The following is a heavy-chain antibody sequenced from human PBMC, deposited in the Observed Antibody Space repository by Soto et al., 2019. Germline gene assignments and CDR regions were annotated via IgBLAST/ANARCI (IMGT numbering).Heavy chain of an antibody. CDR3: ARVGRRYNYGWGYFDY. Sequence: QVQLVESGGGLVKPGGSLRLSCAASGFTFGDYYMSWVRQAPGKGLEWVAYISSSGSTIKYADSVRGRFTFSRDNAKDSLFLRMNSLRAEDSAVYYCARVGRRYNYGWGYFDYWGQGTLVTVSS. V-gene: IGHV3-11*01. CDR2: ISSSGSTI. J-gene: IGHJ4*02. D-gene: IGHD3-10*01. CDR1: GFTFGDYY.